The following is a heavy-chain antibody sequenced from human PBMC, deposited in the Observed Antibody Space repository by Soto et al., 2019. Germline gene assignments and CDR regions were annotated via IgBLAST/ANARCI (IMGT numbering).Heavy chain of an antibody. Sequence: QVQLQESGPGLVKPSQTLSLTCTVSGGSINSHNYYWSWIRQHPGKGLEWIGYINYSGRASYNPSLKSRVSIVAHTSMNQLSLRLSSVTAADTAVYSCARDVASGDSRSGISWFDPWGQVTLVTVSS. D-gene: IGHD1-26*01. V-gene: IGHV4-31*03. CDR1: GGSINSHNYY. CDR2: INYSGRA. J-gene: IGHJ5*02. CDR3: ARDVASGDSRSGISWFDP.